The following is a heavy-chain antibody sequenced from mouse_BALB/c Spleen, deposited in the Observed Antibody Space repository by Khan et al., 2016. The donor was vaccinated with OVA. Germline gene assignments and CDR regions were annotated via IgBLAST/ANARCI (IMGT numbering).Heavy chain of an antibody. CDR1: GYTFTSFY. CDR3: ARSGYGNPFAY. V-gene: IGHV1S81*02. D-gene: IGHD2-1*01. J-gene: IGHJ3*01. CDR2: FNPSNGDT. Sequence: QVQLKQSGAELVKPGASVKISCKASGYTFTSFYMYWVKQRPGQGLEWIGGFNPSNGDTHFYKKFKSKATLTVDKASTTAYMQCSSLTSEDSAVYYCARSGYGNPFAYWGQGTLVTVSA.